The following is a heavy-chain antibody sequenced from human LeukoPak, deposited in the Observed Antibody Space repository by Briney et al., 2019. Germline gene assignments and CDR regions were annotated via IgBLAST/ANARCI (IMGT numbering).Heavy chain of an antibody. CDR2: INHSGST. CDR3: ATRGYCSSTSCHRRYFQH. V-gene: IGHV4-34*01. J-gene: IGHJ1*01. CDR1: GGSFSGYY. Sequence: PSETLSLTFAVYGGSFSGYYWSWIRQPPGKGLEWFGEINHSGSTNYNPSLKSRVTISVDTSKNQFSLKLSSVTAADTAVYYCATRGYCSSTSCHRRYFQHWGQGTLVTVSS. D-gene: IGHD2-2*02.